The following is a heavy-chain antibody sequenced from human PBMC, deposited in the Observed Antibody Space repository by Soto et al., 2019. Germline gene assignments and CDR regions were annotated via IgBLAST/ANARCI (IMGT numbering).Heavy chain of an antibody. J-gene: IGHJ4*02. CDR3: ARHRGGYSY. D-gene: IGHD3-22*01. Sequence: QLQLQESGPGLVKPSETLSLTCTVSGGSITSSSYYWGWIRQPPGEGLEWIGTIYYRGFTYYNPPLKSRVTISVDTSKNQFSLKLSSVTAADTAVYYCARHRGGYSYWGQGTLVTVSS. V-gene: IGHV4-39*01. CDR2: IYYRGFT. CDR1: GGSITSSSYY.